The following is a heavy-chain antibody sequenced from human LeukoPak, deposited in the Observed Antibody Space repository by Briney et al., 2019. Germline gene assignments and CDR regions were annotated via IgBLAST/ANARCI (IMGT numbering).Heavy chain of an antibody. V-gene: IGHV1-69*05. D-gene: IGHD2-2*02. CDR3: ARLYCSTTTCYNFWFDH. CDR2: IIPIFGTA. J-gene: IGHJ5*02. Sequence: ASVKASCTASGYTFTSYYMHWVRQAPGQGLEWMGGIIPIFGTANYAQKFQGRVTITTDESTSTAYMELRSLRSDDTAVYYCARLYCSTTTCYNFWFDHWGQGTLVTVSS. CDR1: GYTFTSYY.